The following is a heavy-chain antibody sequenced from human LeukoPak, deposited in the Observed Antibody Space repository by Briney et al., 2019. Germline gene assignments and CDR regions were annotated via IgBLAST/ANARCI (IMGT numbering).Heavy chain of an antibody. V-gene: IGHV3-30*02. J-gene: IGHJ4*02. D-gene: IGHD3-10*01. CDR1: GFTFSSYG. CDR2: IRNDGSIR. CDR3: AKGRAGMVRGVCDY. Sequence: GGSLRLSCAASGFTFSSYGMHWVRQAPGKGLEWVAFIRNDGSIRYYADSLKGRFTIFRDNSKNTLYLQMSSLRVDDTAVYYCAKGRAGMVRGVCDYWGQGTLVTVSS.